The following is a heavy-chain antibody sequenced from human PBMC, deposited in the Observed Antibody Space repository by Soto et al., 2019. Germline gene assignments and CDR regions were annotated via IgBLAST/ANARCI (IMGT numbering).Heavy chain of an antibody. CDR3: ARANYGDYAFYYYGMDV. V-gene: IGHV3-13*01. D-gene: IGHD4-17*01. J-gene: IGHJ6*02. CDR2: IGTAGDT. Sequence: KGLEWVSAIGTAGDTYYPGSVKGRSTISRENAKNSLYLQMNSLRAGDTAVYYCARANYGDYAFYYYGMDVWGQGPTVTVSS.